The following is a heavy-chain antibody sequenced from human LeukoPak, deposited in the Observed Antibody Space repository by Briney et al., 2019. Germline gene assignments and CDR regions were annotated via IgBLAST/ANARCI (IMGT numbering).Heavy chain of an antibody. V-gene: IGHV3-11*01. D-gene: IGHD4-17*01. CDR2: ISDSGTTR. J-gene: IGHJ4*02. Sequence: GGSLRLSCAASGFTFDDYAMHWVRQAPGKGLEWVSYISDSGTTRFYADSVKGRFTVSRDNAKNSLYLQMNSLRAEDTAVYYCARETAVTTSLFDYWGQGSLVTVSS. CDR3: ARETAVTTSLFDY. CDR1: GFTFDDYA.